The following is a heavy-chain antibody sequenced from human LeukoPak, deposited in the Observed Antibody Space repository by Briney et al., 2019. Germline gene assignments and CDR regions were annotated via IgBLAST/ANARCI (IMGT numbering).Heavy chain of an antibody. Sequence: ASVKVSCKASGGTFSSYAISWVRQAPGQGLEWMGRIIPILGIANYAQKFQGSVTITADKSTSTAYMELSSLRSEDTAVYYCARDYYSSSWYYYYGMDVWGQGTTVTVYS. CDR1: GGTFSSYA. J-gene: IGHJ6*02. D-gene: IGHD6-13*01. CDR2: IIPILGIA. V-gene: IGHV1-69*04. CDR3: ARDYYSSSWYYYYGMDV.